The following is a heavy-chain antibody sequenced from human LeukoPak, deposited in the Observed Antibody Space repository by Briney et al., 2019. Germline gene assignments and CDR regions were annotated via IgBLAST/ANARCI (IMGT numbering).Heavy chain of an antibody. V-gene: IGHV4-4*07. J-gene: IGHJ4*02. Sequence: SETLSLTCTVSGGSISSYYWSWIRQPAGKGLEWIGRFYTSGSTNYNFNPSLKSRVTMSVDTSKNQFSLKLTSVTAADTAVYYCARDPNSALWGQGTLVTVSS. D-gene: IGHD2-21*01. CDR3: ARDPNSAL. CDR1: GGSISSYY. CDR2: FYTSGST.